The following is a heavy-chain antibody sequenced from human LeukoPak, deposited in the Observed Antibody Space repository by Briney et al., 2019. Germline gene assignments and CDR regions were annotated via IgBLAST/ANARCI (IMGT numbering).Heavy chain of an antibody. CDR1: GYTFTSYV. CDR2: MNPNMGNT. J-gene: IGHJ6*04. Sequence: SVKVSCKASGYTFTSYVINWVRQSTGRGREWMGWMNPNMGNTGYAQQFPGRVTITRNTSISTAYMQMSSLRSEDPAVYYCARTWSGTAVWSKGTTLTLSS. D-gene: IGHD3-10*01. V-gene: IGHV1-8*02. CDR3: ARTWSGTAV.